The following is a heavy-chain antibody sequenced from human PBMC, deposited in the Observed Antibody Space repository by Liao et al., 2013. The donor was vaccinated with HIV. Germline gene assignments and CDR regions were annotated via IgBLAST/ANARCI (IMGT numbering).Heavy chain of an antibody. CDR2: INHSGST. CDR1: GGSFSGYY. J-gene: IGHJ4*02. CDR3: ARGQWQTSFDY. D-gene: IGHD6-19*01. Sequence: QVQLQESGSGLVKPSETLSLTCAVYGGSFSGYYWSWIRQPPGKGLEWIGEINHSGSTNYNPSLKSRVTISVDTSKNQFSLKLSSVTAADTAVYYCARGQWQTSFDYWGQGTLVTVSS. V-gene: IGHV4-34*01.